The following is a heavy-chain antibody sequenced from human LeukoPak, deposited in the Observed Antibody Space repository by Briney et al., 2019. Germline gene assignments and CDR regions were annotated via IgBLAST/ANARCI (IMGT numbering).Heavy chain of an antibody. J-gene: IGHJ3*02. Sequence: ASVKVSCKASGYTFSGYYMHWVRQAPGQGLEWMGWINPNSGGTNFAQKFQGRVTMTRDTSISTAYMELCRLRLDDTAVYYCATGSYLYDAFDIWGQGTMVTVSS. CDR1: GYTFSGYY. CDR3: ATGSYLYDAFDI. D-gene: IGHD1-26*01. CDR2: INPNSGGT. V-gene: IGHV1-2*02.